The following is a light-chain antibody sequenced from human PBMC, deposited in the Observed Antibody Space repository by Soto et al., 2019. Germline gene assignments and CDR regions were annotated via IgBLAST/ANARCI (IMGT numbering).Light chain of an antibody. Sequence: ILMTQSPSSLSASVGDRVTITCRASQGISNYLAWYQQKPGKVSKLLIYAASTLQSGVPSRFSGSGSGTDFTLTISRLEPEDFAVYYCHQYGSSTECTFGQGPQADNK. CDR1: QGISNY. CDR2: AAS. J-gene: IGKJ1*01. V-gene: IGKV1-27*01. CDR3: HQYGSSTECT.